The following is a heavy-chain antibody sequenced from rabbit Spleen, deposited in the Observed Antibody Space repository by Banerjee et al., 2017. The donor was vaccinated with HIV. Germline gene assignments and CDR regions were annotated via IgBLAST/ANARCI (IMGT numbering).Heavy chain of an antibody. CDR3: ARDTGSSFSSYGMDL. CDR1: GFSFSDRDV. Sequence: QSLEESGGGLVKPGGTLTLTCTVSGFSFSDRDVMCWVRQAPGKGLEWIGCIETGSSGNTYYASWAKGRFTISKTSSTTVTLQMTSLTAADTATYFCARDTGSSFSSYGMDLWGPGTLVTVS. CDR2: IETGSSGNT. V-gene: IGHV1S40*01. J-gene: IGHJ6*01. D-gene: IGHD8-1*01.